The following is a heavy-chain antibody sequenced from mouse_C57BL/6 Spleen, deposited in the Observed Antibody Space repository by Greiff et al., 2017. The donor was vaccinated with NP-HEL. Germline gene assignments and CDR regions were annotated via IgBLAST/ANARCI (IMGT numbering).Heavy chain of an antibody. J-gene: IGHJ4*01. CDR2: ISDGGSYT. CDR3: ARGNYGYAMDY. D-gene: IGHD2-1*01. CDR1: GFTFSSYA. Sequence: DVKLQESGGGLVKPGGSLKLSCAASGFTFSSYAMSWVRQTPEKRLEWVATISDGGSYTYYPDNVKGRFTISRDNAKNNLYLQMSHLKSEDTAMYYCARGNYGYAMDYWGQGTSVTVSS. V-gene: IGHV5-4*03.